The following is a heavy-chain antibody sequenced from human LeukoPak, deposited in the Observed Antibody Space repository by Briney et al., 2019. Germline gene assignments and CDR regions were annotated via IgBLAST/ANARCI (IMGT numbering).Heavy chain of an antibody. D-gene: IGHD2-2*01. Sequence: GRSLRLSCAASGFTFSSYGMHWVREPPRKGLEWVAVVSYDGSNKYYADSVKGRFPISRDNSKTTLYLQMDGLRAQDTAVYYCAKSNDGILVVPAAAYRHWGQGTLVTVSS. V-gene: IGHV3-30*18. CDR1: GFTFSSYG. J-gene: IGHJ4*02. CDR3: AKSNDGILVVPAAAYRH. CDR2: VSYDGSNK.